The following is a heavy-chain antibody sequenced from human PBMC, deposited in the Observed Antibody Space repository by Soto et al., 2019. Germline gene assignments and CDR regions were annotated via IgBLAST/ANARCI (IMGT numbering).Heavy chain of an antibody. CDR2: VNPNSGGT. J-gene: IGHJ6*03. CDR1: GYTFTGYY. D-gene: IGHD2-15*01. V-gene: IGHV1-2*04. Sequence: ASVKVSCKASGYTFTGYYMHWVRQAPGQGLEWMGWVNPNSGGTNYAQKFQGWVTMTRDTSISTAYMELSRLRSDDTAVYYCARGDRRGGEYYYYYMDVWGKGTTVTVSS. CDR3: ARGDRRGGEYYYYYMDV.